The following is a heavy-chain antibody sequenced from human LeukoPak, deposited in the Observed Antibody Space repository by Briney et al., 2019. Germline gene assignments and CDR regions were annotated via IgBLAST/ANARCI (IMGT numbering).Heavy chain of an antibody. CDR3: ARVGSYYNGMDV. D-gene: IGHD1-26*01. V-gene: IGHV4-59*01. CDR1: GGSLSSYY. CDR2: ISYSGST. J-gene: IGHJ6*02. Sequence: SETLSLTCTVSGGSLSSYYWHWIRQPPGKGLEWIGYISYSGSTNYNPSLKSRVTISVDTSKNQFSLKLSSVTAADTAVYCCARVGSYYNGMDVWGQGTTVTVTS.